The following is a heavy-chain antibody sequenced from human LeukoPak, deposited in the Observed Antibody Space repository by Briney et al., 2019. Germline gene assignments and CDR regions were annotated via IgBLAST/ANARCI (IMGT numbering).Heavy chain of an antibody. D-gene: IGHD3-16*02. Sequence: SVKVSCKASGGTFSSYAISWVRQAPGQGLEWMGGIIPIFGTANYAQKFQGRVTITADESTSTAYMELSSLRSEDTAVYYCARNSGITFGGVIDYYFDYWGQGTLVTVSS. CDR1: GGTFSSYA. CDR2: IIPIFGTA. J-gene: IGHJ4*02. CDR3: ARNSGITFGGVIDYYFDY. V-gene: IGHV1-69*01.